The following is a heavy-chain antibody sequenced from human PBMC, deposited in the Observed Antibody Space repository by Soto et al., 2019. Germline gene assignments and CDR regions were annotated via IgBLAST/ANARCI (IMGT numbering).Heavy chain of an antibody. D-gene: IGHD1-1*01. CDR2: ISGSGGST. J-gene: IGHJ6*02. Sequence: PGGCLRLSCSASGFTFSSYAMSWVRQAPGKGLEWVSAISGSGGSTYYADSVKGRFTISRDNSKNTLYLQMNSLRAEDTAVYYCANLGTHYYYGMDVWGQGTTVTVSS. CDR1: GFTFSSYA. V-gene: IGHV3-23*01. CDR3: ANLGTHYYYGMDV.